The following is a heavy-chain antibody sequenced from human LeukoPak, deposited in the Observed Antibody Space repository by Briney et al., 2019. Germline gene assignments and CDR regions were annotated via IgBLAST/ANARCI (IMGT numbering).Heavy chain of an antibody. J-gene: IGHJ6*04. CDR1: GYTFADYY. CDR2: VNPVSGGT. CDR3: ASLGATTLSYFGMDV. V-gene: IGHV1-2*02. D-gene: IGHD1-26*01. Sequence: ASVKLSCKASGYTFADYYMHWVRQAPGQGIEWMGWVNPVSGGTYYAQRFLGRVTMTRDSSISTVYMELSRLQSDDTAVYHCASLGATTLSYFGMDVWGEGTTVTVSS.